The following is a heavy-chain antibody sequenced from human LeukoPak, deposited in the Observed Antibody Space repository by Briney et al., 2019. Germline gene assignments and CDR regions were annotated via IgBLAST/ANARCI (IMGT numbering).Heavy chain of an antibody. CDR3: ARGGVSKWELPHTEY. J-gene: IGHJ4*02. CDR1: GGSISSYY. Sequence: TSETLSLTCTVSGGSISSYYWNWIRQPPGKGLEWIAYIYYSGSTSHNPSLKSRVTISVDTSKNQFSLNLTSVTSVDTAMYFCARGGVSKWELPHTEYWGQGTLVTVSS. CDR2: IYYSGST. D-gene: IGHD1-26*01. V-gene: IGHV4-59*08.